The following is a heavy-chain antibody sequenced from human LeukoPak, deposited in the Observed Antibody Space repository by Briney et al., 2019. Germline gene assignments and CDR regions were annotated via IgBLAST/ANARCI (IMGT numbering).Heavy chain of an antibody. Sequence: GGSLRLSCAASGFTFSSYGMSWVRQAPGKGLEWVSAISGDGSGDTTYYADSVKGRFTVSRDNSKNTLYLQMNSLRAEDTAVYYCAKDLGNEVFDYWGQGTLVTVSS. V-gene: IGHV3-23*01. J-gene: IGHJ4*02. CDR2: ISGDGSGDTT. CDR3: AKDLGNEVFDY. CDR1: GFTFSSYG. D-gene: IGHD4-23*01.